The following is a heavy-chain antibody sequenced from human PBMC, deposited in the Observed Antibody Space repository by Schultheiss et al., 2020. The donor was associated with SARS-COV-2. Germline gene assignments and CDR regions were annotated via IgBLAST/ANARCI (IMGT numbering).Heavy chain of an antibody. CDR1: GGSISSSSYY. D-gene: IGHD2-2*01. CDR3: ARKRYCSSTSCLGWFDP. Sequence: SQTLSLTCTVSGGSISSSSYYWGWIRQPPGKGLEWIGSIYYSGSTNYNPSLKSRVTISVDTSKNQFSLKLSSVTAADTAVYYCARKRYCSSTSCLGWFDPWGQGTLVTVSS. J-gene: IGHJ5*02. V-gene: IGHV4-39*07. CDR2: IYYSGST.